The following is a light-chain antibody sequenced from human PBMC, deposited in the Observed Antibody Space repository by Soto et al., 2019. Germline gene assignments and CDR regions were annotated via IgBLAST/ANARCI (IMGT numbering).Light chain of an antibody. CDR3: QTWDTVVV. Sequence: QLVLTQSPSASASLGASVKLTCTLSSGHIDYGIAWHQQQPDKGPRYLMKINRDGSPNKGDGIPDRFSGSSSGAERYLTISSLQSDDEADYYCQTWDTVVVFGGGTKVTVL. CDR2: INRDGSP. V-gene: IGLV4-69*01. CDR1: SGHIDYG. J-gene: IGLJ2*01.